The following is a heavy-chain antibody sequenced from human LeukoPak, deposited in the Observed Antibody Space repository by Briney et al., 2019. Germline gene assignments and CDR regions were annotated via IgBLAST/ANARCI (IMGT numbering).Heavy chain of an antibody. CDR1: GASISSYY. CDR3: ATLLVAGTFGWFDP. J-gene: IGHJ5*02. CDR2: IYYSGST. V-gene: IGHV4-59*08. Sequence: SETLSLTCTVSGASISSYYWSWIRQPPGKGLEWIGYIYYSGSTNYNPSLKSRVTISVDTSKNQFSLKLSSVTAADTAVYYCATLLVAGTFGWFDPWGQGTLVTVSS. D-gene: IGHD6-19*01.